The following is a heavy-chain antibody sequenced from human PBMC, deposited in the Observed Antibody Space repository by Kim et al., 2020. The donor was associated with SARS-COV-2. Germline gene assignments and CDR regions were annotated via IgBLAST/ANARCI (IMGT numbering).Heavy chain of an antibody. V-gene: IGHV3-7*03. Sequence: GGSLRLSCAASGFTFTNYWMNWVRQAPGKGLEWVASIKQDGSEKYYMDSVRGRFTISRDNAKNSLYLQMNTLRAEDTALYYCASATTSGTSYWGQGTLSASPQ. J-gene: IGHJ4*02. CDR2: IKQDGSEK. D-gene: IGHD1-1*01. CDR3: ASATTSGTSY. CDR1: GFTFTNYW.